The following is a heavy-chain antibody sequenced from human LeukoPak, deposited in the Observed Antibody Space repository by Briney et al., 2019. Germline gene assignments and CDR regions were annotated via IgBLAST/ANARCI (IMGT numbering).Heavy chain of an antibody. CDR2: INHSGST. D-gene: IGHD3-16*01. Sequence: KPSETLSLTCAVFGGSFSGYYWTWIRQPPGKGLEWIGEINHSGSTNYNPSLKSRVTISVDTSNKQFSLKLSSVTAADTAVYYCARYGRLTLKGFDYWGQGTLVTVSS. J-gene: IGHJ4*02. CDR3: ARYGRLTLKGFDY. V-gene: IGHV4-34*01. CDR1: GGSFSGYY.